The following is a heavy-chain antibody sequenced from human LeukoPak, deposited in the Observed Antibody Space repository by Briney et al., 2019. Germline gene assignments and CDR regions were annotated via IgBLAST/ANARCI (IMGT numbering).Heavy chain of an antibody. V-gene: IGHV3-74*01. CDR2: IDRDGSST. J-gene: IGHJ6*01. D-gene: IGHD3-10*01. Sequence: PGGSLRLSCAASGFTFGNYWMHWVRQAPGKGLVWVARIDRDGSSTSYANSVKGRFTISRDNAKNTLYLQMNSLRAEDAAVYSCSRDQYSGLGSYDKYGMDVWGQGTTVTVSS. CDR1: GFTFGNYW. CDR3: SRDQYSGLGSYDKYGMDV.